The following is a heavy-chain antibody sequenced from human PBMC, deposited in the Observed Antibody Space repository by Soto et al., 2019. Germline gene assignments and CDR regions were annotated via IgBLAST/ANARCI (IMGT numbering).Heavy chain of an antibody. CDR3: ARSVAVPGAHIDY. J-gene: IGHJ4*02. CDR2: VYYTGST. Sequence: SETLSITCSFSVGSISVSYWSWIRQSPGKGLEWLGYVYYTGSTNYSPSLRSRVSISVDTSKNEFSLRLSSVTAADTALYFCARSVAVPGAHIDYWGQGTQVTVSS. D-gene: IGHD6-19*01. V-gene: IGHV4-59*01. CDR1: VGSISVSY.